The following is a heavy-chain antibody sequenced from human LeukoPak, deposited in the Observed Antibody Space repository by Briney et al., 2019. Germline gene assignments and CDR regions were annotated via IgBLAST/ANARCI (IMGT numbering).Heavy chain of an antibody. J-gene: IGHJ5*02. CDR2: IYPGDSDT. V-gene: IGHV5-51*01. D-gene: IGHD1-26*01. Sequence: GESLKISCTGSGYNFTTYWIGWVRQMPGKGLEWMAIIYPGDSDTRYSPSFQGQVTISADKSISTAYLQWSSLKASDTAMYYCARQATVGALNWFDPWGQGTLVTVSS. CDR3: ARQATVGALNWFDP. CDR1: GYNFTTYW.